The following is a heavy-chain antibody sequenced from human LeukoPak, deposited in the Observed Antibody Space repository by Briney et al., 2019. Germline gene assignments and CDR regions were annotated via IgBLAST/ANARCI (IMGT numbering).Heavy chain of an antibody. D-gene: IGHD6-13*01. Sequence: PSETLSLTCAVYGGSFSGYYWSWIRQPPGKGLEWIGEINHSGSTNYNPSLKSRVTISVDTSKNQFSLKLSSVTAADTAVYYCARGSISSSWLKRDYYYYYGMDVWGQGTTVTVSS. J-gene: IGHJ6*02. CDR1: GGSFSGYY. CDR2: INHSGST. CDR3: ARGSISSSWLKRDYYYYYGMDV. V-gene: IGHV4-34*01.